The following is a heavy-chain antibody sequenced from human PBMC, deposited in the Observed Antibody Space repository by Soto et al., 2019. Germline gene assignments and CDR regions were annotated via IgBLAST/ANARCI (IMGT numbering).Heavy chain of an antibody. CDR1: GYTFTSYG. CDR3: AREYSSSSVYYYYYMDV. V-gene: IGHV1-18*01. CDR2: ISAYNGNT. J-gene: IGHJ6*03. D-gene: IGHD6-6*01. Sequence: ASVKVSCKASGYTFTSYGISWVRQAPGQGLEWMGWISAYNGNTNYAQKLQGRVTMTTDTSTSTAYVELRSLRSDDTAVYYCAREYSSSSVYYYYYMDVWGKGTTVTVSS.